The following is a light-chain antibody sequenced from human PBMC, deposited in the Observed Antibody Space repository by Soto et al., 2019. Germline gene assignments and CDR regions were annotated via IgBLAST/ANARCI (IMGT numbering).Light chain of an antibody. V-gene: IGKV3-20*01. CDR3: QQYGSLIT. CDR1: QSLSSSY. Sequence: EIVLTQSPGTLSLSAGERATLSCRASQSLSSSYLACYQQQPGQAPRLRIYDSFNRATGIPDRLSGSGSGTDFTLTISRLEPEDSAVYYCQQYGSLITFGQGTRLEIK. J-gene: IGKJ5*01. CDR2: DSF.